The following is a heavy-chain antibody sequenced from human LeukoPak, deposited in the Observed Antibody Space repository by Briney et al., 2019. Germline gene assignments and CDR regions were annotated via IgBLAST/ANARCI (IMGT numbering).Heavy chain of an antibody. D-gene: IGHD3-22*01. V-gene: IGHV3-7*01. J-gene: IGHJ4*02. CDR1: GFTFSSYW. CDR3: ARVPRYYYDSSGYCFDY. CDR2: IKQDGSEK. Sequence: PGGSPRLSCAASGFTFSSYWMSWVRQAPGKGLEWVANIKQDGSEKYYVDSVKGRFTISRDNAKNSLYLQMNSLRAEGTAVYYCARVPRYYYDSSGYCFDYWGQGTLVTVSS.